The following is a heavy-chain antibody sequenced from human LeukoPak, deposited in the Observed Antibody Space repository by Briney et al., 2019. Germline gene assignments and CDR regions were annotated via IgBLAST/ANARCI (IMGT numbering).Heavy chain of an antibody. CDR3: SRKYDSSGYFDY. J-gene: IGHJ4*02. V-gene: IGHV3-23*01. D-gene: IGHD3-22*01. CDR2: ISGSDGST. Sequence: GGSLRLSCAASGFTFSSYAMSWVRQAPGKGLEWVSAISGSDGSTYYADSVKGRFTISRDNSKNTLYLQMNSLRAEDTAVYYCSRKYDSSGYFDYWGRGTLVTVSS. CDR1: GFTFSSYA.